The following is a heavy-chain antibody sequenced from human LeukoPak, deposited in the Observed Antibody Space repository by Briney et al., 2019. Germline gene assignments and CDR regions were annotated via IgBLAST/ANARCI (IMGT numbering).Heavy chain of an antibody. V-gene: IGHV4-59*01. CDR1: GGSISSYF. CDR2: IYNSGST. J-gene: IGHJ6*03. CDR3: ARGSYYYMDV. Sequence: SETLSLTCTVSGGSISSYFCSWIRQPPGKGLEWIGYIYNSGSTKYNPCLKSRVIISVDTSKNQFSLKLSSVTAADTAVYYCARGSYYYMDVWGKGTTVTVSS.